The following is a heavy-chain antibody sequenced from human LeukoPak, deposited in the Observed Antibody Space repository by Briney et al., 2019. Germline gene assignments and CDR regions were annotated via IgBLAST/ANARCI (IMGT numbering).Heavy chain of an antibody. CDR2: INPNSGGT. Sequence: SVKVSCKASGYTFTSYDINWVRPATGQGLEWMGWINPNSGGTNYAQKFQGRVTMTRDTSISTAYMELSRLRSDDTAVYYCARPYCSSTSCYYYFDYWGQGTLVTVSS. CDR3: ARPYCSSTSCYYYFDY. J-gene: IGHJ4*02. V-gene: IGHV1-2*02. CDR1: GYTFTSYD. D-gene: IGHD2-2*01.